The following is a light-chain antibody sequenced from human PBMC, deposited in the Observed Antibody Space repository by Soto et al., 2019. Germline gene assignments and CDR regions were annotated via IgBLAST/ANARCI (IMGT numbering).Light chain of an antibody. Sequence: DIQMTQSPSTLSASVGDRVTITCRASQSVNGWLAWYQQKPGKAPKLLIYAASNLESGVPSRFSGSRAGTEFTLTFSSLQPDDSATYYCQRYNSNPWTFGQGTKVEVK. CDR1: QSVNGW. J-gene: IGKJ1*01. CDR3: QRYNSNPWT. CDR2: AAS. V-gene: IGKV1-5*01.